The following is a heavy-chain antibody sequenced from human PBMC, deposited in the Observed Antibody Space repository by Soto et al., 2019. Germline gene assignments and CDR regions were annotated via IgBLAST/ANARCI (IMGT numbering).Heavy chain of an antibody. J-gene: IGHJ4*01. V-gene: IGHV5-51*01. CDR1: GYTFTNYW. CDR2: IYPGNSGT. D-gene: IGHD3-22*01. Sequence: GESLKISCKGSGYTFTNYWIGWVRHMPGKGLEWMGIIYPGNSGTRYSPSFHGQVTISADKSVAYLQWSSLKASDTAIYYCTRHSGYDSSGHYDYWGHGTLVTVSS. CDR3: TRHSGYDSSGHYDY.